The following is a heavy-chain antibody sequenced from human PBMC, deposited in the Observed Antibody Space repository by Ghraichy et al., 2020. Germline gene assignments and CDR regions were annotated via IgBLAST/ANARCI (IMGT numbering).Heavy chain of an antibody. D-gene: IGHD2-2*01. J-gene: IGHJ6*02. CDR3: ANPRSSTRGSGDRYYYGMDV. CDR1: GFTFSIYD. Sequence: GGSLRLSCVVSGFTFSIYDMSWVRQAPGKGLEWVSAISGSGGRTYYADSVKGRFTISRDNSKNTLYLQMDSLRAEDTAIYYCANPRSSTRGSGDRYYYGMDVWGQGTTVTVSS. V-gene: IGHV3-23*01. CDR2: ISGSGGRT.